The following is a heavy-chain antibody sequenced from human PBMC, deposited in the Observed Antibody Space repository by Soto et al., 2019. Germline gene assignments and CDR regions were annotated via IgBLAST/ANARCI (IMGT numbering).Heavy chain of an antibody. CDR2: IKQDGSEK. Sequence: GGSLRLSCAASGFTFGSHWMTWVRQAPGKGLEWVANIKQDGSEKYYVDSVKGRFTISRDNARNSLFLQMNGLRDEDTAVYYCARDRPIYSSSWLRLDCWGQGTLVTVSS. V-gene: IGHV3-7*01. J-gene: IGHJ4*02. D-gene: IGHD6-13*01. CDR3: ARDRPIYSSSWLRLDC. CDR1: GFTFGSHW.